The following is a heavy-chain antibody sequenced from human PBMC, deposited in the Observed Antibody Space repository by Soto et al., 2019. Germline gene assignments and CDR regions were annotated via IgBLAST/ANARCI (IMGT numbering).Heavy chain of an antibody. CDR3: ARGIKYDDYSRWFDP. CDR2: MNPNSGNT. Sequence: QVQLVQSGAEVKKPGASVKVSCKASGYTFTSYDINWVRQATGQGLEYLGWMNPNSGNTGYVKKFQGRVTMTRDTSMSTAYMELSSLRSEDTAVYYCARGIKYDDYSRWFDPWGPGTLVTVSS. D-gene: IGHD4-17*01. J-gene: IGHJ5*02. CDR1: GYTFTSYD. V-gene: IGHV1-8*01.